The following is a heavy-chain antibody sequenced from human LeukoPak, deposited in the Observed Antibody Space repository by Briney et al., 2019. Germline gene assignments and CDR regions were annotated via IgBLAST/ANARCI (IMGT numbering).Heavy chain of an antibody. CDR2: IWYDGSNK. V-gene: IGHV3-33*01. D-gene: IGHD6-19*01. CDR3: ARESSGWSNQGGPGAFDI. J-gene: IGHJ3*02. CDR1: GFTFSSYG. Sequence: PGGSLRLSCAASGFTFSSYGMHWVRKAPGKELEWVAVIWYDGSNKYYADSVKGRFTISRDNSKNTLYLQMNSLRAEDTAVYYCARESSGWSNQGGPGAFDIWGQGTMVTVSS.